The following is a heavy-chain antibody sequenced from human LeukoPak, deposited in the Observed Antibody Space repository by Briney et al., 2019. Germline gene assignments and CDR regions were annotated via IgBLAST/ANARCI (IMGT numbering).Heavy chain of an antibody. CDR1: GFTFSSYA. V-gene: IGHV3-30-3*01. Sequence: PGRSLRLSCAASGFTFSSYAMHWVRQAPGKGLEWVAVISYDGSNKYYADSVKGRFTISRDNSKNTLYLQMNSLRAEDTAVYYCASGGYYYFDYWGQGTLVTVSS. CDR3: ASGGYYYFDY. J-gene: IGHJ4*02. D-gene: IGHD5-18*01. CDR2: ISYDGSNK.